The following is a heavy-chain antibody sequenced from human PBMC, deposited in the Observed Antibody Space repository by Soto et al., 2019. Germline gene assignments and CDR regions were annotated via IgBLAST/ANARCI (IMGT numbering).Heavy chain of an antibody. V-gene: IGHV3-7*03. D-gene: IGHD3-3*01. CDR1: GFTFSSYW. Sequence: GGSLRLSCAASGFTFSSYWMSWVRQAPGKGLEWVANIKQDGSEKYYVDSVKGRFTISRDNAKNSLYLQMDSLRAEDTAVYYCARVGLRFLEWLLSPGYFDYWGQGTLVTVSS. CDR2: IKQDGSEK. CDR3: ARVGLRFLEWLLSPGYFDY. J-gene: IGHJ4*02.